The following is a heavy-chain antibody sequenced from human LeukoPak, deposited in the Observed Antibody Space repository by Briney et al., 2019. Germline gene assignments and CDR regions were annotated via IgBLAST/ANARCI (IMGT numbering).Heavy chain of an antibody. V-gene: IGHV1-2*02. CDR2: INPNSGGT. J-gene: IGHJ4*02. D-gene: IGHD6-19*01. CDR3: ARTPRGGWYVGETDY. Sequence: ASVKVSCKASGYTFTGYYMHWVRQAPGQGLEWMGWINPNSGGTNYAQKFQGRVTMTRDTSISTAYMELSRLRSDDTAVYYCARTPRGGWYVGETDYWGQGTLVTVSS. CDR1: GYTFTGYY.